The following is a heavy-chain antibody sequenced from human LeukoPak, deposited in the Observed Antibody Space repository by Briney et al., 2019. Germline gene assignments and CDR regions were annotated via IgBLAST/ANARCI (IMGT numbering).Heavy chain of an antibody. Sequence: ASVKVSCKASGYTFTSYDINWVRQATGQGLEWMGWMNPNSGNTGYAQKFQGRVTMTRNTSISTAYMELSSLRSEDTAVYYCARLTTVTNYDDYWGQGTLVTVSS. V-gene: IGHV1-8*01. D-gene: IGHD4-17*01. J-gene: IGHJ4*02. CDR2: MNPNSGNT. CDR1: GYTFTSYD. CDR3: ARLTTVTNYDDY.